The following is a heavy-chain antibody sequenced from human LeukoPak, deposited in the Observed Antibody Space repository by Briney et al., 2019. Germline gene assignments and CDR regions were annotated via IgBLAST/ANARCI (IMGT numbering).Heavy chain of an antibody. V-gene: IGHV4-59*08. D-gene: IGHD3-22*01. Sequence: SETLSLTCTVSGGSISSYYWSWIRQPPGKGLEWIGYIYYNGNTNYNPSLKSRVTISVDTSKNQFSLKLSSVTAADTAVYFCARGPYSYDSSGAFDIWGQGTMVTVSS. CDR3: ARGPYSYDSSGAFDI. J-gene: IGHJ3*02. CDR2: IYYNGNT. CDR1: GGSISSYY.